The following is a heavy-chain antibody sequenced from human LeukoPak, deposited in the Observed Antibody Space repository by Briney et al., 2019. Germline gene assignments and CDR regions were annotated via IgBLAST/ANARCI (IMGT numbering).Heavy chain of an antibody. D-gene: IGHD2-15*01. J-gene: IGHJ4*02. CDR2: TSYDGFNK. CDR3: ARDFCSGGSCYSVGH. V-gene: IGHV3-30-3*01. Sequence: GGSLRLSCAASGFTFGSYAMHWVRQAPGKGLEWVAVTSYDGFNKYNADSVKGRFTISRDNSKNTVYLQINSLRAEDTAVYFCARDFCSGGSCYSVGHWGQGTLVTVSS. CDR1: GFTFGSYA.